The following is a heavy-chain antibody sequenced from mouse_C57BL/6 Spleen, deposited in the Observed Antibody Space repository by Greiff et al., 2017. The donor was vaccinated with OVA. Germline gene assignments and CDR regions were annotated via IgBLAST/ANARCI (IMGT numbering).Heavy chain of an antibody. CDR3: AREGGSSYSWYFDY. J-gene: IGHJ2*01. CDR1: GYTFTSYW. Sequence: VKLQQPGAELVKPGASVKLSCKASGYTFTSYWMHWVKQRPGQGLEWIGMIHPNSGSTNYNEKFKSKATLTVDKSSSTAYMQLSSPTSEDSAVYYCAREGGSSYSWYFDYWGQGTTLTVSS. D-gene: IGHD1-1*01. V-gene: IGHV1-64*01. CDR2: IHPNSGST.